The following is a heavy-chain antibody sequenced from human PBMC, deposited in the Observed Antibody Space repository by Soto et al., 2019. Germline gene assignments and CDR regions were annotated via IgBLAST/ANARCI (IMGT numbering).Heavy chain of an antibody. CDR2: GYWDDDK. Sequence: QITLKESGPTLVKPTQTLTLTCTFSGFSPSTSGVGVGWVRRPPGRALEWLAPGYWDDDKHYRPSLKSRLTTTKDTYNNQVVLTMTNMDPVDTATHSCAHVMPPVTTLWGQGTLVTVSS. CDR3: AHVMPPVTTL. V-gene: IGHV2-5*02. CDR1: GFSPSTSGVG. J-gene: IGHJ4*02. D-gene: IGHD4-17*01.